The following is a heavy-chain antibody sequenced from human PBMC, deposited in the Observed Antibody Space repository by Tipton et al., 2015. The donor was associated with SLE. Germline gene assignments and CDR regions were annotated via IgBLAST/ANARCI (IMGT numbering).Heavy chain of an antibody. CDR1: GFTLSNHG. J-gene: IGHJ1*01. CDR2: ISASSGTK. Sequence: SLRLSCAASGFTLSNHGMNWVRQAPGKGLEWVSYISASSGTKIYADSVQGRFTVSRDNSKNTLYLQMNSLRAEDTAVYYCAKDILSGSYYADFQHWGQGTLVTVSS. D-gene: IGHD1-26*01. V-gene: IGHV3-48*01. CDR3: AKDILSGSYYADFQH.